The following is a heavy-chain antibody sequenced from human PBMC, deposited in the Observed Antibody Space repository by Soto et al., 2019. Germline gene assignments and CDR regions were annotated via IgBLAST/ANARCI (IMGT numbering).Heavy chain of an antibody. CDR3: GMEGYCSGGSCLKVTPIDD. V-gene: IGHV1-18*01. J-gene: IGHJ4*01. D-gene: IGHD2-15*01. CDR1: GYTFTSCV. Sequence: ASVKVSWKDSGYTFTSCVISWVRQAPGQGLEWMGWISAYDGNTNYAEKLQGGVTMTTDTSTSTAYMERRSLRPYATAVYYGGMEGYCSGGSCLKVTPIDDWG. CDR2: ISAYDGNT.